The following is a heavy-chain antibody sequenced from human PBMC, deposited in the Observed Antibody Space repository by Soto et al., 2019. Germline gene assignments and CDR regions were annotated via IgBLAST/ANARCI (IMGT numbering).Heavy chain of an antibody. CDR1: GYTFTSYD. J-gene: IGHJ2*01. V-gene: IGHV1-8*01. CDR3: ARERIYGVDL. CDR2: MNPNSGNT. Sequence: QVKLVQSGAEVKKPGASVKVSCKASGYTFTSYDINWVRQATGQGLEWMGWMNPNSGNTGYAQKFQGRVTMTRNTSVITVYMELSILRSDDTAVYYFARERIYGVDLWGRGTLVTVSS. D-gene: IGHD4-17*01.